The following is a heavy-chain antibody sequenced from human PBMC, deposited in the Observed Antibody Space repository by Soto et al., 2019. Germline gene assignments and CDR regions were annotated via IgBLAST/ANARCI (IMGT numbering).Heavy chain of an antibody. CDR3: ASPGGITIFGVVATAAFDI. CDR2: IIPIFGTA. D-gene: IGHD3-3*01. CDR1: GGIFSSYA. Sequence: QVQLVQSGAEVKKPGSSVKVSCKASGGIFSSYAISWVRQAPGQGLEWMGGIIPIFGTANYAQKFQGRVTITADESTSTAYMELSSLRSEDTAVYYCASPGGITIFGVVATAAFDIWGQGTMVTVSS. V-gene: IGHV1-69*01. J-gene: IGHJ3*02.